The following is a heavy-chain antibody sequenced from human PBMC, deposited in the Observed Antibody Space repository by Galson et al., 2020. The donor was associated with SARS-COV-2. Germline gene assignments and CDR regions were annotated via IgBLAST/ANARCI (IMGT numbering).Heavy chain of an antibody. CDR3: ARAVVVGETDYSDH. J-gene: IGHJ4*02. Sequence: TGGSLRLSCAASGFTVSSNYMNWVRQAPGKGLEWISVIYPTGAAYYADSVKGRFVISRDISQNTLYLHMRSLRADDTAVYYCARAVVVGETDYSDHWGQGTLVTVSS. V-gene: IGHV3-66*01. CDR2: IYPTGAA. D-gene: IGHD2-15*01. CDR1: GFTVSSNY.